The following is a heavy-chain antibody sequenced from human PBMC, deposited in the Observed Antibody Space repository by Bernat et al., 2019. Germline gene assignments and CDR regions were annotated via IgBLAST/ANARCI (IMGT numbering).Heavy chain of an antibody. J-gene: IGHJ6*02. CDR2: IYYSGST. CDR1: GGSISSYY. CDR3: ARHYDVLRFLEWLQNPGSYGMDV. V-gene: IGHV4-59*08. D-gene: IGHD3-3*01. Sequence: QVQLQESGPGLVKPSETLSLTCTVSGGSISSYYWSWIRQPPGKGLEWIGYIYYSGSTNYNPSLKSRVTISVDTSKNQFSLKLSSVTAADTAVYYCARHYDVLRFLEWLQNPGSYGMDVWGQGTTVTVSS.